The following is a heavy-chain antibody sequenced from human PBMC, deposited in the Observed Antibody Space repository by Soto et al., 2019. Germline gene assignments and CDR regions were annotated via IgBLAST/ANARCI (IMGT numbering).Heavy chain of an antibody. CDR3: ARDERIVATQMEYYYGMDD. V-gene: IGHV1-69*01. CDR1: GCTFSSYA. CDR2: IIPICGTA. J-gene: IGHJ6*02. Sequence: QVQLVQSGAEVKKPGSSVKVSCKASGCTFSSYAISWVRQAPGQGLEWMGGIIPICGTANYAQKFQGRVTITTDETTSTAYRAQSSLSTEDTAVYYCARDERIVATQMEYYYGMDDWGQGTTVTVSS. D-gene: IGHD5-12*01.